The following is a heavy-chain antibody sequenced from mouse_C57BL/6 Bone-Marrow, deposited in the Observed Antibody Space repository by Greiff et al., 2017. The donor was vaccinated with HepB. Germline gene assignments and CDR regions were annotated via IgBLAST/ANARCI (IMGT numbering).Heavy chain of an antibody. D-gene: IGHD1-1*01. J-gene: IGHJ2*01. CDR1: GFTFSSYA. CDR3: ARDEEIYYYDY. V-gene: IGHV5-4*01. CDR2: ISDGGSYT. Sequence: EVKVVESGGGLVKPGGSLKLSCAASGFTFSSYAMSWVRQTPEKRLEWVATISDGGSYTYYPDNVKGRFTISRDNAKNNLYLQMSHLKAEDTAMYYCARDEEIYYYDYWGQGTTLTVSS.